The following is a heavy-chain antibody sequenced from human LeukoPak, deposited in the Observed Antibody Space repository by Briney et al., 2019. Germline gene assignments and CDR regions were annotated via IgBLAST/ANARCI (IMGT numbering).Heavy chain of an antibody. V-gene: IGHV4-59*01. CDR1: GGSISSYY. D-gene: IGHD4-23*01. Sequence: SETLSLTCSVSGGSISSYYWSWIRQPPGKGLEWIGYIYYTGSINYNPSLKSRVTISVDTSKNQFSLKLSSVTAADTAVYYCARGARWNGYWGQGTLVTVSS. CDR2: IYYTGSI. J-gene: IGHJ4*02. CDR3: ARGARWNGY.